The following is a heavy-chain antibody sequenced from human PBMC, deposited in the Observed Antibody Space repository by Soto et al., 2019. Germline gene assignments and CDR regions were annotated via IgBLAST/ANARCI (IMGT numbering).Heavy chain of an antibody. V-gene: IGHV5-51*01. CDR3: ARRSSTYYYGMDV. Sequence: PGESLKISCKGSGYSFSNYWIGWVRRVPGKGLEWMGIIFPDDSDTRYSPSFQGQVTISADKSISTAYLQWSSLKASDTAMYYCARRSSTYYYGMDVWGQGTTVTVSS. D-gene: IGHD1-26*01. CDR1: GYSFSNYW. CDR2: IFPDDSDT. J-gene: IGHJ6*02.